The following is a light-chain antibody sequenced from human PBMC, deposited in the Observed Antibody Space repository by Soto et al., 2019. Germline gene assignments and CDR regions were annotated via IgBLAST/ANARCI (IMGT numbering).Light chain of an antibody. V-gene: IGKV3-15*01. CDR2: GAS. Sequence: ETVMTQSPATLSVSPGERVTLSCRASQSISSKLAWYQQKPGQAPRLLIYGASTRATGIPVRFSGSGSGSEFTLTITSPQSEDFAVYYCQEYNNWHPITFGGGTKVDIK. CDR3: QEYNNWHPIT. J-gene: IGKJ4*01. CDR1: QSISSK.